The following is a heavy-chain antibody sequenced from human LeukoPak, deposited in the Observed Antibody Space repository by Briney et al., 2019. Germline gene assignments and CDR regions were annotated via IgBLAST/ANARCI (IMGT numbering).Heavy chain of an antibody. V-gene: IGHV1-2*02. J-gene: IGHJ4*02. CDR3: ARGYSGYEAFDY. CDR1: GYTFTGYY. Sequence: ASVKVSCKASGYTFTGYYIHWVRQAPGQGLEWMGWINPNSGGTNYAQKFQGRVTMTRDTSITYMELSSLRSDDTAVYYCARGYSGYEAFDYWGQGTLVTVSS. D-gene: IGHD5-12*01. CDR2: INPNSGGT.